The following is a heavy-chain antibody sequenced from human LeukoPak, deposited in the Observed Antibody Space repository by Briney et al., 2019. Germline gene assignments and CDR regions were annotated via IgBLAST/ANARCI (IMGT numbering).Heavy chain of an antibody. CDR1: GFTVSSNY. Sequence: PGGSLRLSCAASGFTVSSNYMTWVRQAPGKGLEWVSAISGSGGSTYYADSVKGRFTISRDNSKNTLYLQMNSLRAEDTAVYYCANELTTVTHDAFDIWGQGTMVTVSS. CDR3: ANELTTVTHDAFDI. D-gene: IGHD4-17*01. J-gene: IGHJ3*02. V-gene: IGHV3-23*01. CDR2: ISGSGGST.